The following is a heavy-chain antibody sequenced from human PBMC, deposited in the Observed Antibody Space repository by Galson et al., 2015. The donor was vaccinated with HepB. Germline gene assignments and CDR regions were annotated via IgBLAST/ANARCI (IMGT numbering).Heavy chain of an antibody. CDR2: IYYSGDT. J-gene: IGHJ4*02. D-gene: IGHD6-13*01. Sequence: SETLSLTCAVSGGSISTSNWWTWVRQPPGKGLEWIGDIYYSGDTYYNPSLTSRVLISIDRSKNQFSLNLTSVTAADTAMYYCARGRRAGSSSSWYNFWGQGTLVTVSS. CDR1: GGSISTSNW. CDR3: ARGRRAGSSSSWYNF. V-gene: IGHV4-4*02.